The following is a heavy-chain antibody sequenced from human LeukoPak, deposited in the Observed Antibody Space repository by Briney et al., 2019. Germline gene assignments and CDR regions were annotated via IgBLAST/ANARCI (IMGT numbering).Heavy chain of an antibody. CDR2: ITASSTAI. D-gene: IGHD5-12*01. Sequence: GGSLRLSCAASGFTFSSYWMSWVRQAPGKGLEWVSSITASSTAIYSADSVKGRFTISRDNAKNFLYLQMNSLRAEDTAVYYCARGPSGYHNTGGQGTLVTVSS. CDR3: ARGPSGYHNT. V-gene: IGHV3-21*01. CDR1: GFTFSSYW. J-gene: IGHJ4*02.